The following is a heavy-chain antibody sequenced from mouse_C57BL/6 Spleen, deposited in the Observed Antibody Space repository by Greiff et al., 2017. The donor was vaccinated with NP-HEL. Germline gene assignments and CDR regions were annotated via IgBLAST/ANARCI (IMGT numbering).Heavy chain of an antibody. D-gene: IGHD2-3*01. CDR2: ISSGGSYT. J-gene: IGHJ2*01. CDR3: ARHEGIYDGYYLDY. CDR1: GFTFSSYG. Sequence: EVMLVESGGDLVKPGGSLKLSCAASGFTFSSYGMSWVRQTPDKRLEWVATISSGGSYTYYPDSVKGRFTISRDNAKNTLYLQMSSLKSEDTAMYYCARHEGIYDGYYLDYWGQGTTLTVAS. V-gene: IGHV5-6*01.